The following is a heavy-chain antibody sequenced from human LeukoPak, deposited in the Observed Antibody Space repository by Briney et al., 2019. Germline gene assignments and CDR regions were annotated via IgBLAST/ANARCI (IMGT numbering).Heavy chain of an antibody. D-gene: IGHD2-21*01. J-gene: IGHJ6*02. CDR3: ASGSLASMDV. Sequence: PGGSLRLSCAASGFTFSSYAMHWVRQAPGKGLEWVAVISYDGSNKYYADSVKGRFTISRDNSKNTLYLQMNSLRAEDTAVYYCASGSLASMDVWGQGTTVTVSS. CDR1: GFTFSSYA. CDR2: ISYDGSNK. V-gene: IGHV3-30-3*01.